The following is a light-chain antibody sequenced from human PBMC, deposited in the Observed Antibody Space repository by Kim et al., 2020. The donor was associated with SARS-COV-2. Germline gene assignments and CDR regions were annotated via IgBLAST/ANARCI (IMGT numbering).Light chain of an antibody. CDR1: QDIRND. CDR2: GAS. V-gene: IGKV1-17*01. J-gene: IGKJ5*01. CDR3: LQHSTYPIT. Sequence: ASVGDRVTINCRASQDIRNDLGWYQQNPGRAPKRLIYGASSLQSGVTSRFSGSGSGTEFTLTISSVKPEDFATYFCLQHSTYPITFGQGTRLEIK.